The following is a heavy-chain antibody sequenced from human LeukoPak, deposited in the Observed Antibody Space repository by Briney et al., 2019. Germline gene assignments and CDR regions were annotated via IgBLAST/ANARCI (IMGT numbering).Heavy chain of an antibody. V-gene: IGHV4-30-2*01. CDR2: IYHSGST. J-gene: IGHJ5*02. CDR3: ARVIVVVPAAKAAGRGAFRWFDP. Sequence: SQTLSLTCAVSGGSISSGGYSWSCIRQPPGKGLEWIGYIYHSGSTYYNPSLKSRVTISVDRSKNQFSLKLSSVTAADTAVYSCARVIVVVPAAKAAGRGAFRWFDPWGQGTLVTVSS. CDR1: GGSISSGGYS. D-gene: IGHD2-2*01.